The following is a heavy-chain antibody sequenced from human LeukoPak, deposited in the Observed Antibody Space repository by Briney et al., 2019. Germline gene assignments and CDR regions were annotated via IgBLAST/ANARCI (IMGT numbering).Heavy chain of an antibody. CDR2: IYYSGST. CDR1: RGSISSYY. D-gene: IGHD6-13*01. Sequence: KSSETLSLTCTVSRGSISSYYWSWLRQPPGKGLEWIGYIYYSGSTNYNPSLKSRVTISVDTSKNQFSLKRSSVTAADTAVYYCVRVVALGAAGYYFDYWGQGSLVTVSS. V-gene: IGHV4-59*01. J-gene: IGHJ4*02. CDR3: VRVVALGAAGYYFDY.